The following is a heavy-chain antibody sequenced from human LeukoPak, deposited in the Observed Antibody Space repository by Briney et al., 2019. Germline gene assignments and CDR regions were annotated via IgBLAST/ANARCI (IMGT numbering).Heavy chain of an antibody. CDR2: IIPIFGTA. CDR1: GGTFSSYA. J-gene: IGHJ4*02. CDR3: ATGSGWELLRHY. D-gene: IGHD1-26*01. V-gene: IGHV1-69*06. Sequence: SVKVSCKASGGTFSSYATSWVRQAPGQGLEWMGGIIPIFGTANYAQKFQGRVTMTEDTSTDTAYMELSSLRSEDTAVYYCATGSGWELLRHYWGQGTLVTVSS.